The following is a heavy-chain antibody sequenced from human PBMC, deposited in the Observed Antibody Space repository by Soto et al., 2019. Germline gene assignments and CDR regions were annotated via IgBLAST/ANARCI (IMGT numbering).Heavy chain of an antibody. Sequence: LSCAASGFTVISYSMNWVRQAPVKGLEWVSSISSSSSYIYYADSVKGRFTISRDNAKNSLYLQMNSLRAEDTAVYYCAREREGYYDFWSGYYYCYYFDYWGQGNLVTVSS. D-gene: IGHD3-3*01. CDR2: ISSSSSYI. V-gene: IGHV3-21*01. CDR1: GFTVISYS. CDR3: AREREGYYDFWSGYYYCYYFDY. J-gene: IGHJ4*02.